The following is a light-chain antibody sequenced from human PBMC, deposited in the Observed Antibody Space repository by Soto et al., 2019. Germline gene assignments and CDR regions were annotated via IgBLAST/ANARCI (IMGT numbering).Light chain of an antibody. CDR1: SSDVGGYHY. Sequence: QSVLTQPASVSGSPGQSITISCTGTSSDVGGYHYVSWYQLLPGKAPKLILFEVSIRPSGVSSRFSGSKSGNTASLTISGLQAEDEADYFCSSYSVSTAYLFGTGTKVTVL. CDR2: EVS. CDR3: SSYSVSTAYL. V-gene: IGLV2-14*01. J-gene: IGLJ1*01.